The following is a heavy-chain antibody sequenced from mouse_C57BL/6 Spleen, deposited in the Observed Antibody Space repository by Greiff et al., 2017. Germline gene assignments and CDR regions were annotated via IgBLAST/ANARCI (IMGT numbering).Heavy chain of an antibody. CDR1: GYTFTSYW. CDR3: ARNPIYSNYAYYYAMDY. D-gene: IGHD2-5*01. V-gene: IGHV1-69*01. Sequence: QVQLQQSGAELVMPGASVKLSCKASGYTFTSYWMHWVKQRPGQGLEWIGEIDPSDSYTNYNQKFKGTSTLTVDKSSSTAYMQLSSLTSEDSAVYYCARNPIYSNYAYYYAMDYWGQGTSVTVSS. CDR2: IDPSDSYT. J-gene: IGHJ4*01.